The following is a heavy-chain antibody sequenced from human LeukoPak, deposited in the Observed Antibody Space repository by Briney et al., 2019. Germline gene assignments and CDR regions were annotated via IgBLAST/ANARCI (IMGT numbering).Heavy chain of an antibody. CDR3: ARIGNNPRITIFGVAHLDYYYYGMDV. J-gene: IGHJ6*02. D-gene: IGHD3-3*01. Sequence: KPGGSLRLSCAASGFTFSSSWMSGFRQAPGKGLEGVANKKQDGSGKYYVDSVKGRLIISRDNAKNSLYLQMNSLRAEDTAVYYCARIGNNPRITIFGVAHLDYYYYGMDVWGQGTTVTVSS. V-gene: IGHV3-7*03. CDR2: KKQDGSGK. CDR1: GFTFSSSW.